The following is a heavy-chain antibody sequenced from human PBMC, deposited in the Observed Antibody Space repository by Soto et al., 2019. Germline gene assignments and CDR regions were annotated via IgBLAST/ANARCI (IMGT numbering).Heavy chain of an antibody. CDR3: AKGSLSAKISSPEYYYYGMDV. D-gene: IGHD2-15*01. J-gene: IGHJ6*02. V-gene: IGHV3-23*01. CDR2: ISGSGGST. CDR1: GFTFSSYA. Sequence: GGSLRLSCAASGFTFSSYAMSWVRQAPGKGLEWVSAISGSGGSTYYADSVKGRFTISRDNSKNTLYLQMNSLRAEDTAVYYCAKGSLSAKISSPEYYYYGMDVWGQGTTVTVSS.